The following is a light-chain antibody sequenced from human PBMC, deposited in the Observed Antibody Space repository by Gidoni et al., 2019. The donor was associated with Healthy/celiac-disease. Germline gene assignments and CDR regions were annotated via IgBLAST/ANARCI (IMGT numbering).Light chain of an antibody. Sequence: DIQITHSPSSLDASVGDSVTITCQASQDIRNYLNWYQQKPGKAPKLLIYDASNLETGVPSRFSGSGSGTDFTFTISSVQAEDIGTYYCQQYDNLPLAFGQGTRLEIK. CDR1: QDIRNY. CDR2: DAS. J-gene: IGKJ5*01. V-gene: IGKV1-33*01. CDR3: QQYDNLPLA.